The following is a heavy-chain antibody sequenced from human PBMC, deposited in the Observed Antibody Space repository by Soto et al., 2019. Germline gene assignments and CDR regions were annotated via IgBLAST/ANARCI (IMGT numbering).Heavy chain of an antibody. CDR2: IYYSGST. CDR3: ARDGYIGYDSDYGMDV. CDR1: GGSISSGDYY. Sequence: SETLSLTCTVSGGSISSGDYYWSWIRQPPGKGLEWIGYIYYSGSTYYNPSLKSRVTISVDTSKNQFSLKLSSVTAADTAVYYCARDGYIGYDSDYGMDVWGQGTTVTVSS. J-gene: IGHJ6*02. V-gene: IGHV4-30-4*01. D-gene: IGHD5-12*01.